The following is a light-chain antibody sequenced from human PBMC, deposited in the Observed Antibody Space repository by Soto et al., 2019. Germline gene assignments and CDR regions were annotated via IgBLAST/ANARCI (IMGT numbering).Light chain of an antibody. V-gene: IGKV3-20*01. J-gene: IGKJ1*01. CDR2: GAS. CDR3: QQYCSSPWT. Sequence: EIVLTQSPGTLSLSPGERATLSCRASQSVSNSYIAWYQQKPGQAPSLLIYGASSRATGIPDRFSGSGSGTDFTLTISRLEPEDFAVYYCQQYCSSPWTFGQGTKVEIK. CDR1: QSVSNSY.